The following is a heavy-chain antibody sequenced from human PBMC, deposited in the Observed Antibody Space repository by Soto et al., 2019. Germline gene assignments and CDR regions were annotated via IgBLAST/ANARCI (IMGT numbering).Heavy chain of an antibody. V-gene: IGHV3-30*18. J-gene: IGHJ4*02. CDR2: TSYDGGST. CDR3: AKDGPYSSGTLRGSFDS. D-gene: IGHD6-19*01. CDR1: GITFSSYV. Sequence: PGGSLRLFCAASGITFSSYVMHWVPQAPGKGLEWVAVTSYDGGSTYYADSVKGRFTISRDNSKNTLYLQMNSLRAEDTAVYYCAKDGPYSSGTLRGSFDSWGQGTVVTVSS.